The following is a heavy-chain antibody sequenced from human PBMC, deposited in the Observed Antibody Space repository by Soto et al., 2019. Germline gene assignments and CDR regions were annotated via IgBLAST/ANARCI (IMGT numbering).Heavy chain of an antibody. V-gene: IGHV1-69*13. CDR2: IIPIFGTA. Sequence: WASVKVSCKASGGTFSSYAISWVRQAPGQGLEWMGGIIPIFGTANYAQKFQGRVTITADESTSTAYMELSSLRSEDTAVYYCATEQDHDQYKWFDPWGQGTLVTVSS. CDR3: ATEQDHDQYKWFDP. J-gene: IGHJ5*02. CDR1: GGTFSSYA. D-gene: IGHD3-16*01.